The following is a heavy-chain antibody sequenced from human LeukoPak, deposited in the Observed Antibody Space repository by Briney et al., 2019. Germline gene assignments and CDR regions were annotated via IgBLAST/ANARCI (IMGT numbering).Heavy chain of an antibody. CDR1: GFTFSSHD. V-gene: IGHV3-13*01. Sequence: GGSLRLSCAASGFTFSSHDMHWVRQATGKGLEWVSTIGTAGDTYYPGSVKGRFTISRENAKNSLYLQMNILKAGDTAVYYCARGGPGYYLDYWGQGTLVTVSS. CDR3: ARGGPGYYLDY. J-gene: IGHJ4*02. CDR2: IGTAGDT.